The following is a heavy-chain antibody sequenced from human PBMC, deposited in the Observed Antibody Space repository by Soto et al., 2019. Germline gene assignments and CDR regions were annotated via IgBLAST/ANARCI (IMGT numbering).Heavy chain of an antibody. D-gene: IGHD3-10*01. CDR3: AKGGLVRGGSHGWFDP. CDR1: GGSVSGYH. Sequence: SETLSLTCNVSGGSVSGYHWSWIRQPPGKVLEWIGYVNNNGNTDYNPSLKSRITMSVDTSKNQFSLHLNSVTPEDTAVYYCAKGGLVRGGSHGWFDPWGQGMLVTVSS. CDR2: VNNNGNT. V-gene: IGHV4-59*02. J-gene: IGHJ5*02.